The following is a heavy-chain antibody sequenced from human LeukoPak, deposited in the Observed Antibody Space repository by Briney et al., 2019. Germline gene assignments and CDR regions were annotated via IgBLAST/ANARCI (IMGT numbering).Heavy chain of an antibody. Sequence: PGGSLRLSCAAYGFTFSSHAVSWVRQAAGRGIGWDSAIIGSGGSTYYADSVKSRFTISRDNSKNTLYLQMNSLRAEHTAVYYCAKLLSLRIMVRGVTFDYWGQGTLVTVSS. V-gene: IGHV3-23*01. J-gene: IGHJ4*02. CDR3: AKLLSLRIMVRGVTFDY. CDR2: IIGSGGST. D-gene: IGHD3-10*01. CDR1: GFTFSSHA.